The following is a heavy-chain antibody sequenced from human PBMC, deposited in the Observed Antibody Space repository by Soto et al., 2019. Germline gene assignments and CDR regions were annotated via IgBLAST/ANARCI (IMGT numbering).Heavy chain of an antibody. Sequence: QLKLLHSGAEGKNPGASVKVSCRASGYTFTSYYMHWVRQPPGQGFEWRGIINPSGGSTSYAQKFQGRVTMTRDTSTSTVYMELSSLRSEDTAVYYCATWGKGYCSGGSCSYGMDVWGQGTTVTVSS. CDR1: GYTFTSYY. CDR2: INPSGGST. J-gene: IGHJ6*02. V-gene: IGHV1-46*03. D-gene: IGHD2-15*01. CDR3: ATWGKGYCSGGSCSYGMDV.